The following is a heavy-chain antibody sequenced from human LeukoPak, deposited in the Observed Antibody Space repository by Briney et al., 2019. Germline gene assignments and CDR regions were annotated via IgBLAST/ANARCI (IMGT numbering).Heavy chain of an antibody. D-gene: IGHD3-16*02. CDR2: INPHSGGT. J-gene: IGHJ4*02. CDR3: ARGGQIYDYVWGSYLDF. V-gene: IGHV1-2*02. CDR1: GYTFTGYY. Sequence: ASVKVSCKASGYTFTGYYMHWVRQAPGQGLEWMGWINPHSGGTNYAQKFQGRVTMTRDTTVSTAYMELNTLTSDDTAVYYCARGGQIYDYVWGSYLDFWGQGNLVTVSS.